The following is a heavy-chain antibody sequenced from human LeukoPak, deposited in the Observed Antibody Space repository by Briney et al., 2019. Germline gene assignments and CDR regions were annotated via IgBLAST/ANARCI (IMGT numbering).Heavy chain of an antibody. V-gene: IGHV3-20*04. CDR2: IRWSGGRI. CDR3: ARGEDYFDY. D-gene: IGHD1-26*01. J-gene: IGHJ4*02. CDR1: GFTFDDID. Sequence: GGSLRLSCATSGFTFDDIDRNWVRQAPGKGLEWVSAIRWSGGRIRYVDSVKGRFIISRDNAKKSVYLQMNSLRAEDTALYYCARGEDYFDYWGQGPLVTVTS.